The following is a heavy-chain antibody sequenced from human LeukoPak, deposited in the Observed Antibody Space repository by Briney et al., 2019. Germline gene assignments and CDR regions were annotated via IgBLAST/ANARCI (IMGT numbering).Heavy chain of an antibody. J-gene: IGHJ4*02. CDR1: GGSISSYY. Sequence: PSETLSLTCTVSGGSISSYYWSWIRQPPGKGLEWIGYIYYSGSTNYNPSLKSRVTISVDTSKNQFSLKLSSVTAADTAVYYCARDHSWGSGFDYWGQGTLVTVSS. D-gene: IGHD7-27*01. CDR3: ARDHSWGSGFDY. CDR2: IYYSGST. V-gene: IGHV4-59*01.